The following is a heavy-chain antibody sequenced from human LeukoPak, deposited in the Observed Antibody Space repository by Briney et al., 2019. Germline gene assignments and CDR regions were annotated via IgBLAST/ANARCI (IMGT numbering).Heavy chain of an antibody. V-gene: IGHV3-15*01. D-gene: IGHD5-24*01. CDR2: IKSKTDGGTT. J-gene: IGHJ4*02. CDR3: NTGDGYNYFDY. Sequence: PGGSLRLSCAASGFTFSNAWMSWVRQAPGKGLEWVGRIKSKTDGGTTDYAAPVKGRFTISRDDSKNTLYLQMNSLKTEDTAVHYCNTGDGYNYFDYWGQGTLVTVSS. CDR1: GFTFSNAW.